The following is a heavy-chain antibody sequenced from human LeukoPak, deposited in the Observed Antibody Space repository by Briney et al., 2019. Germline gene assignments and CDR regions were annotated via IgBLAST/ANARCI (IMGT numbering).Heavy chain of an antibody. J-gene: IGHJ4*02. CDR3: ARGDSGWTPSGY. Sequence: PSETLPLTCTVSGGSISSTSSYYWGWIRQPPGKGLEWIGCIYSSGNTYYKPSLKSRVTISVDKSKNQFSLKLSSVTAADTAVYYCARGDSGWTPSGYWGQGTLVTV. D-gene: IGHD6-19*01. CDR2: IYSSGNT. CDR1: GGSISSTSSYY. V-gene: IGHV4-39*01.